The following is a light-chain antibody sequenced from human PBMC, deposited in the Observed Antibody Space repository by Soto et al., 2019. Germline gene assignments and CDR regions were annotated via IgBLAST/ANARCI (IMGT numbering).Light chain of an antibody. V-gene: IGLV2-14*01. Sequence: QSALTQPASVSGSPGQSITISCTGTSSDVGGYSYVSWYQQHPGKAPKLMIYEVSNRPSGVSNRFSGSKSGNTASLTISGLQAEDEADYYCSSYTSSSTLFGGGTQLTVL. J-gene: IGLJ2*01. CDR2: EVS. CDR3: SSYTSSSTL. CDR1: SSDVGGYSY.